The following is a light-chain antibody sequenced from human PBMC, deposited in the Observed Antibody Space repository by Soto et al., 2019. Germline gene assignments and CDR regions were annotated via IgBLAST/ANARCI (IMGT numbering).Light chain of an antibody. CDR2: RNS. CDR3: GAWADNLRGVL. Sequence: QSGLTQPPSASGTPGQRIIISCYGSSSNIGRNTVNWYQHLPGRAPKVLIYRNSHRPSGVPDRFSGSQSGSSASLAISGLQSEDEADYYCGAWADNLRGVLFGGGTKLTVL. CDR1: SSNIGRNT. J-gene: IGLJ3*02. V-gene: IGLV1-44*01.